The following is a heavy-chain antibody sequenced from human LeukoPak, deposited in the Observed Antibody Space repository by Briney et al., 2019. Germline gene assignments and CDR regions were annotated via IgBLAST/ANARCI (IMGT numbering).Heavy chain of an antibody. V-gene: IGHV3-23*01. D-gene: IGHD6-13*01. CDR2: IHGGGGGK. CDR1: GFTFSSFA. Sequence: GGSLRLSCAASGFTFSSFAMSWVRQAPGKGLEWVSAIHGGGGGKYYADSVKGRFTISRDNSKNTLYLQMNSLRAEDTAVYYCAKAGTPWYYFDYWGQGTLVTVSS. CDR3: AKAGTPWYYFDY. J-gene: IGHJ4*02.